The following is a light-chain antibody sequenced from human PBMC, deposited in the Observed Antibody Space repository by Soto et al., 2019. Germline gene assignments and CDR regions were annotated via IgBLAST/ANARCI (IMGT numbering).Light chain of an antibody. CDR2: AAS. CDR3: QQYGSSSYT. J-gene: IGKJ2*01. V-gene: IGKV3-20*01. Sequence: EIVLTQSPGTLSLSPGERATLSCRASQSISSSYLAWYQQKPGQAPRLLIYAASSRATGIPDRFSGSGSGTDSTITINRLEPEDFAVYYCQQYGSSSYTFGQGNQLEIK. CDR1: QSISSSY.